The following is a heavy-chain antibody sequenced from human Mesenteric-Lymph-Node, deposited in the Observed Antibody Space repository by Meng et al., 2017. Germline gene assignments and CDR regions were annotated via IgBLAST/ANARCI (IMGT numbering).Heavy chain of an antibody. Sequence: ASVKVSCKASGYIFTSYGISWVRQAPGQGLEWMGWISAYNGNTNYAQKLQGRVTMTTDTSTSTAYMELRSLRSDDTAVYYCAREASDYYDSSGYYIFDYWGQGTLVTVSS. V-gene: IGHV1-18*01. CDR2: ISAYNGNT. J-gene: IGHJ4*02. D-gene: IGHD3-22*01. CDR1: GYIFTSYG. CDR3: AREASDYYDSSGYYIFDY.